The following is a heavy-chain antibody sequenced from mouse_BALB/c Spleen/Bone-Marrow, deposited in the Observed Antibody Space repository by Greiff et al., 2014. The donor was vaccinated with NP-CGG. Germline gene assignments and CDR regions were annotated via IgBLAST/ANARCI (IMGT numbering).Heavy chain of an antibody. D-gene: IGHD2-3*01. CDR1: GFSLTGYS. CDR3: ARSDGYYEGFAY. J-gene: IGHJ3*01. Sequence: QVQLKESGPGLVAPSQRLSITCTASGFSLTGYSVNWVRQPPGKGLEWLGMIWGDGSTDYNSALKSRLSISKDNSKSQVFLKMNSLQTDDTARYYCARSDGYYEGFAYWGQGTLVTVSA. CDR2: IWGDGST. V-gene: IGHV2-6-7*01.